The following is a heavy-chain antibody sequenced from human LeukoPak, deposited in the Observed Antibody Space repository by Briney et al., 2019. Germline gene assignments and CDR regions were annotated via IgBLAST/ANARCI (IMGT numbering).Heavy chain of an antibody. Sequence: PGGSLRLSCAASGFSFSTYGMSWVRQAPGKGLEWVSIINGGGGSTYYADSVKGRFTISRDSSQNTLYLQMNSLRAEDTAVYYCAKRWNLYYFDYWGQGTLVTVSS. V-gene: IGHV3-23*01. J-gene: IGHJ4*02. CDR2: INGGGGST. CDR3: AKRWNLYYFDY. D-gene: IGHD4-23*01. CDR1: GFSFSTYG.